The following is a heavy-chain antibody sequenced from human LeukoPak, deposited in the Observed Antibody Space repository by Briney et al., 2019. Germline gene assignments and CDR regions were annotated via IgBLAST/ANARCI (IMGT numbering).Heavy chain of an antibody. CDR1: GFTFSSYS. J-gene: IGHJ4*02. Sequence: GGSLRLSCAASGFTFSSYSMNWVRQAPGKGLEWASSISSSSSYIYYADSVKGRFTISRDNSKNTLYLQMNSLRAEDTAVYYCARDSDCSSTSCLLLNFDYWGQGTLVTVSS. CDR3: ARDSDCSSTSCLLLNFDY. CDR2: ISSSSSYI. V-gene: IGHV3-21*01. D-gene: IGHD2-2*01.